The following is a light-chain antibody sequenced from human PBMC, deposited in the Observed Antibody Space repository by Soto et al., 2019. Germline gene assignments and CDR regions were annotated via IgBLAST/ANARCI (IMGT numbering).Light chain of an antibody. CDR3: HQYGSSLGT. Sequence: IVLTQSPVTLSLSPGEGATLSCRASQSVTGTNLAWYQQRAGQAPRLLIYDAVRRATGIPDRFSGSGSGTDFTLTISRLEPEDFAVYYGHQYGSSLGTFGQGTTVEI. CDR1: QSVTGTN. CDR2: DAV. V-gene: IGKV3-20*01. J-gene: IGKJ2*01.